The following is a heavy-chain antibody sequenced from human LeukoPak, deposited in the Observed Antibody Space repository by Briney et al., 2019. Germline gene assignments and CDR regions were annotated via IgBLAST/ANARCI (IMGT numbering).Heavy chain of an antibody. D-gene: IGHD3-10*01. CDR2: IYTSGST. CDR1: GGSISSYY. Sequence: SETLSLTCTVSGGSISSYYWSWIRQPAGKGLEWIGRIYTSGSTNYNPSLKSRVTISVDTSKNQFSLKLSSVTAADTAVYYCARGSYYGSGRVLPYYYYYGMDVWGQGTTVTVSS. V-gene: IGHV4-4*07. J-gene: IGHJ6*02. CDR3: ARGSYYGSGRVLPYYYYYGMDV.